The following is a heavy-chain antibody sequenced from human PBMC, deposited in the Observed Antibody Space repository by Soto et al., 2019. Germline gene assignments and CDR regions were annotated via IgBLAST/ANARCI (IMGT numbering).Heavy chain of an antibody. V-gene: IGHV1-2*04. CDR2: INPNSGGT. CDR1: GYTFTGYY. D-gene: IGHD5-12*01. CDR3: ARSPGPGSGYDYHYYYYMDV. J-gene: IGHJ6*03. Sequence: DSVKVSCKASGYTFTGYYMHWVRQAPGQGLEWMGWINPNSGGTNYAQKFQGWVTMTRETSISTAYMELSRLRSDDTAVYYCARSPGPGSGYDYHYYYYMDVWGKGTTVTVSS.